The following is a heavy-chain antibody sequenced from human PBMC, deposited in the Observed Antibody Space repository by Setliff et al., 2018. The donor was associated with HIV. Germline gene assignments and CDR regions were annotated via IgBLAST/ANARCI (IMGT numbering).Heavy chain of an antibody. Sequence: PSETLSLTCTVSGGSISGGVHYWSWIRQHPGKGLEWIGYIYYSGSTYSNPSLKSLVTISVDTSKNQFSLKLSSVTAADTAVYYCARGEPTYYYDSSGYFGAFDIWGQGTMVTVSS. CDR2: IYYSGST. J-gene: IGHJ3*02. V-gene: IGHV4-31*01. D-gene: IGHD3-22*01. CDR1: GGSISGGVHY. CDR3: ARGEPTYYYDSSGYFGAFDI.